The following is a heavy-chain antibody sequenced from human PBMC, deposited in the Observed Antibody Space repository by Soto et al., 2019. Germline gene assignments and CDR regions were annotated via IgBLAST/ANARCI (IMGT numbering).Heavy chain of an antibody. CDR3: ARWVEVSLDYFDS. V-gene: IGHV4-31*03. CDR1: GGSISNGYYY. J-gene: IGHJ4*01. CDR2: IYHSGRT. Sequence: SETLSLTCTVSGGSISNGYYYWSWVRQNPGKGLEWIGHIYHSGRTYYNPSLKSRVSISIDTSKNQFSLHLSSVTAADTAVYYCARWVEVSLDYFDSWGHGNPVTVS. D-gene: IGHD2-15*01.